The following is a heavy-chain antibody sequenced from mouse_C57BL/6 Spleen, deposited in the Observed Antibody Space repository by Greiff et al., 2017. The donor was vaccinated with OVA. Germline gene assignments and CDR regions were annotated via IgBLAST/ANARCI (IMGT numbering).Heavy chain of an antibody. D-gene: IGHD3-2*02. CDR1: GYTFTSYW. V-gene: IGHV1-64*01. J-gene: IGHJ2*01. CDR3: APQDSSGYGYFDY. Sequence: QVQLQQPGAELVKPGASVKLSCKASGYTFTSYWMHWVKQRPGKGLEWIGMIHPNRGSTNYNETFKSKATLTVDKSSSTAYMQLSSLTSEDSAVYYGAPQDSSGYGYFDYWGQGTTLTVSS. CDR2: IHPNRGST.